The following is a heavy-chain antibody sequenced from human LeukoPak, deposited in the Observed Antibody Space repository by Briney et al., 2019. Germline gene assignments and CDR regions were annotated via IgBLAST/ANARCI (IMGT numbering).Heavy chain of an antibody. CDR1: GGSISSYY. D-gene: IGHD1-26*01. Sequence: SETLSLTCTVSGGSISSYYWNWIRQPAGKGLEWIGRIYSSGTTSYNSSLKSRVTMSVGTSKNQFSLKLSSVTAADTAVYYCARGGLPRENWFDPWGQGTLVTVSS. CDR3: ARGGLPRENWFDP. CDR2: IYSSGTT. J-gene: IGHJ5*02. V-gene: IGHV4-4*07.